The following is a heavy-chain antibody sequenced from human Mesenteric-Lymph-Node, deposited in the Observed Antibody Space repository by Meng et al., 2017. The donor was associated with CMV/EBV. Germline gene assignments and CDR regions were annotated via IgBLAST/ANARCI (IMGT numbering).Heavy chain of an antibody. J-gene: IGHJ4*02. CDR2: IYSGGDT. D-gene: IGHD2-2*01. CDR3: AKDQRYCTTTSCSPGRFDY. CDR1: GFTVSSNY. Sequence: GESLKISCAASGFTVSSNYMSWVRQAPGKGLEWVTVIYSGGDTYYADSVKGRFTISRDNSKNTVYLQMNSLRAEDTAMYYCAKDQRYCTTTSCSPGRFDYWGQGTLVTVSS. V-gene: IGHV3-53*01.